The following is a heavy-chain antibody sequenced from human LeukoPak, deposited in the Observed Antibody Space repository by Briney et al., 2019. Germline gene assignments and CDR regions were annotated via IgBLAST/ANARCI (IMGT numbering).Heavy chain of an antibody. CDR3: ARVSGDTAMVDAFDI. J-gene: IGHJ3*02. CDR2: IYYSGST. CDR1: GGSISSSSYY. V-gene: IGHV4-39*07. Sequence: SETLSLTCTVSGGSISSSSYYWGWIRQPPGKGLEWIGSIYYSGSTYYNPSLKSRVTISVDTSKNQFSLKLSSVTAADTAVYYCARVSGDTAMVDAFDIWSQGTMVTVSS. D-gene: IGHD5-18*01.